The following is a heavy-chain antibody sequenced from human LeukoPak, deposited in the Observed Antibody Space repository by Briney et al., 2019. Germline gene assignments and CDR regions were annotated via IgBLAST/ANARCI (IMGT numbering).Heavy chain of an antibody. D-gene: IGHD5-12*01. Sequence: TGGSLRLSCVTSGFTFSNAWMSWVRQAPGKGLEWVGRIKSKTDGETTDYAAPVKGRFTISRDDSKNTLYLQMNSLKTEDTAVYYCTTPTIWGQESLVTVSS. CDR3: TTPTI. J-gene: IGHJ4*02. V-gene: IGHV3-15*01. CDR1: GFTFSNAW. CDR2: IKSKTDGETT.